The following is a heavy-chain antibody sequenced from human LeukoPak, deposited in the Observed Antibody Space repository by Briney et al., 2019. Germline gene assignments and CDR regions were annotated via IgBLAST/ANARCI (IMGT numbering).Heavy chain of an antibody. V-gene: IGHV5-51*04. CDR3: ARTDSSGYYTPAYFDY. CDR2: IYPGDSDT. Sequence: GASLKISCKGSGYSFTSYWIGWVRQLPGKGLEWMGIIYPGDSDTRYSPSFQGQVTISADKPISTAYLQWSSLKASDTAMYYCARTDSSGYYTPAYFDYWGQGTLVTVSS. J-gene: IGHJ4*02. CDR1: GYSFTSYW. D-gene: IGHD3-22*01.